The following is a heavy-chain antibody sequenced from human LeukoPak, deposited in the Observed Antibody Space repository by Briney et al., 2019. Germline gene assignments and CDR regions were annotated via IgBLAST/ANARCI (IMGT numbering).Heavy chain of an antibody. CDR2: ISAYTGNT. D-gene: IGHD2-2*01. CDR3: TRVASTTCDCPDYFDY. V-gene: IGHV1-18*01. J-gene: IGHJ4*02. CDR1: GGTFSSYA. Sequence: ASVKVSCKASGGTFSSYAISWVRQAPGQGLEWMGWISAYTGNTNYAPKFQGRVTITTDRSTSTAYMDLRSLRSDDTAVYYCTRVASTTCDCPDYFDYWGQGTLVTVSS.